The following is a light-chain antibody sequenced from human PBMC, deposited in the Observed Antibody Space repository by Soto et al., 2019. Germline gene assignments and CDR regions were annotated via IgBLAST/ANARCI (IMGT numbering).Light chain of an antibody. CDR1: NSDVGGFSY. Sequence: LTQPRSVSGSPGQSVTISCTGTNSDVGGFSYVSWYQQLPGKAPKLIIYGVTKRPSGVPDRFSGSKSGNTASLTISGLQAEDAADYYCCSYAGSSQVFGTGTKVTVL. J-gene: IGLJ1*01. V-gene: IGLV2-11*01. CDR2: GVT. CDR3: CSYAGSSQV.